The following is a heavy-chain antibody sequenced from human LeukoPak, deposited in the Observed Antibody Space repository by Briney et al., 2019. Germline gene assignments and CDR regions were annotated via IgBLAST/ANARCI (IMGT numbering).Heavy chain of an antibody. V-gene: IGHV4-4*07. J-gene: IGHJ3*01. CDR2: VYSSGTT. Sequence: SDTLSLTCSVSGDSISSYFWSWIRQSPGKGLEWLGRVYSSGTTKYNPSLKGRATMSLATSKKEFSLKLTSVTATDTSGYFCARGSLVATAFDVWGQGTVVTVSS. D-gene: IGHD2-15*01. CDR3: ARGSLVATAFDV. CDR1: GDSISSYF.